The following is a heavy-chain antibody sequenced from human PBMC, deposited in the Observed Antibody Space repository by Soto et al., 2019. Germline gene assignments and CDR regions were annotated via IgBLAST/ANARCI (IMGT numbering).Heavy chain of an antibody. J-gene: IGHJ6*02. CDR1: GFTFSSYS. D-gene: IGHD6-19*01. Sequence: GSLRLSCAASGFTFSSYSMNWVRQAPGKGLEWVSSISSSSSYIYYADSVKGRFTISRDNAKNSLYLQMNSLRAEDTAVYYCARWSLRAVASEYYYYGMDVWGQGTTVTV. V-gene: IGHV3-21*01. CDR2: ISSSSSYI. CDR3: ARWSLRAVASEYYYYGMDV.